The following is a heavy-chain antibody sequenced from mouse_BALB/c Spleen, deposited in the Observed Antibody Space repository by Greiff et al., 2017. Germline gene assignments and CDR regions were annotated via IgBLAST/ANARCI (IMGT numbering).Heavy chain of an antibody. J-gene: IGHJ4*01. CDR1: GYTFTNYW. CDR3: ARHYSLWAMDD. V-gene: IGHV1-63*02. Sequence: QVQLQQSGAELVRPGTSVKISCKASGYTFTNYWLGWVKQRPGHGLEWIGDIYPGGGYTNYNEKFKGKATLTADTSSSTAYMQLSSLTSEDSAVYFCARHYSLWAMDDWGQGTSVTVSS. D-gene: IGHD6-5*01. CDR2: IYPGGGYT.